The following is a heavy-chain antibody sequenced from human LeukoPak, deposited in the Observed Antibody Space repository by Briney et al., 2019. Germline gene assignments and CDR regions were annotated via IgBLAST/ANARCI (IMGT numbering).Heavy chain of an antibody. CDR1: GYSISSGYY. D-gene: IGHD6-13*01. J-gene: IGHJ4*02. CDR2: IYYSGST. V-gene: IGHV4-38-2*02. Sequence: PSETLSLTCTVSGYSISSGYYWGWIRQPPGQGLEWIGSIYYSGSTYYNPSLKSRVTISVDTSKNQFSLKLSSVTAADTAVYYCARIVAAGPDYWGQGTLVTVSS. CDR3: ARIVAAGPDY.